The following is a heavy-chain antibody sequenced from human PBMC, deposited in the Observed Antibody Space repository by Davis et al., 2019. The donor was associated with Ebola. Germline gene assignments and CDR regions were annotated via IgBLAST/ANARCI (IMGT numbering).Heavy chain of an antibody. Sequence: PGGSLRLSCAASGFTFSSYAMSWVRQAPGKGLEWVSAISGSGGSTYYADSVKGRFTIARDNSKNTLYLQMNSLRAEDTAVYYCAKEGMTTVFGEGQIDYWGQGTLVTVSS. CDR2: ISGSGGST. D-gene: IGHD4-17*01. CDR1: GFTFSSYA. CDR3: AKEGMTTVFGEGQIDY. J-gene: IGHJ4*02. V-gene: IGHV3-23*01.